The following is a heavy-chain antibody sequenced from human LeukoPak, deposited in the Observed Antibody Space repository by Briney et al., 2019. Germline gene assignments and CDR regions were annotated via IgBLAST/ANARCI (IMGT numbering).Heavy chain of an antibody. CDR3: ARDARRRYCSTASCYRGWFDP. V-gene: IGHV1-69*13. CDR2: IIPIFGTA. D-gene: IGHD2-2*01. Sequence: SVKVSCKSSGGTFTNNYAISWVRQAPGQGLEWMGGIIPIFGTANYAQKFQGRVTITADESTSTAYMELSSLRSEDTAVYFCARDARRRYCSTASCYRGWFDPWGQGTLVTVSS. J-gene: IGHJ5*02. CDR1: GGTFTNNYA.